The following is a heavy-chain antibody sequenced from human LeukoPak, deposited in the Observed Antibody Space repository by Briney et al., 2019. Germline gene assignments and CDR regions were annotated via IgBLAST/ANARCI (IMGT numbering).Heavy chain of an antibody. CDR3: ARTYGSGSQRGYFQH. CDR2: INHSGST. CDR1: GGSFSGYY. J-gene: IGHJ1*01. Sequence: PSETLSLTCAVYGGSFSGYYWSWIGQPPGKGLEWIGEINHSGSTNYNPSLKSRVTISVDTSKNQFSLKLSSVTAADTAVYYCARTYGSGSQRGYFQHWGQGTLVTVSS. D-gene: IGHD3-10*01. V-gene: IGHV4-34*01.